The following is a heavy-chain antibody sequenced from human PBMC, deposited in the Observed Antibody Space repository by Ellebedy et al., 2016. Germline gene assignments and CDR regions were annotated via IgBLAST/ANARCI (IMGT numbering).Heavy chain of an antibody. CDR2: IKQDGSEK. J-gene: IGHJ4*02. CDR1: GFTFSSYA. Sequence: GESLKISCAASGFTFSSYAMSWVRQAPGKGLEWVANIKQDGSEKYYVDSVKGRFTISRDNAKNSLYLQMNSLRAEDTAVYYCARGSSSSTADYWGQGTLVTVSS. D-gene: IGHD6-13*01. V-gene: IGHV3-7*01. CDR3: ARGSSSSTADY.